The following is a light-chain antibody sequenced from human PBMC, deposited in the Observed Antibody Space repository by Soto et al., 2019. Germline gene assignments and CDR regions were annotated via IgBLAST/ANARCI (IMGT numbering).Light chain of an antibody. V-gene: IGKV3-15*01. CDR1: QSVTSN. Sequence: EIVMTQSPATLSVSPGERATLSCRASQSVTSNLAWYQQKPGQPPRRLIYGASTRAAGIPARFSGSGSGTEFTLTNSSVQSEDFGVYYCRRYNNWPLTFGGGTKVEIK. CDR2: GAS. J-gene: IGKJ4*01. CDR3: RRYNNWPLT.